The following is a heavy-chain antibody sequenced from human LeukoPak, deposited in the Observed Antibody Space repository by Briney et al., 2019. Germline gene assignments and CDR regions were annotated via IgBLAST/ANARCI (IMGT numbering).Heavy chain of an antibody. J-gene: IGHJ3*02. V-gene: IGHV5-51*01. D-gene: IGHD5-18*01. CDR1: GYMFTNYW. Sequence: GESLKISCKGSGYMFTNYWIGWVRQMPGKGLAWMGIIYPSDSDTRYSPSFQGQVTISADKSISTAYLQWSSLKASDTAMYFCASEGRGYSYAYAFDIWGQGTMVTVSS. CDR3: ASEGRGYSYAYAFDI. CDR2: IYPSDSDT.